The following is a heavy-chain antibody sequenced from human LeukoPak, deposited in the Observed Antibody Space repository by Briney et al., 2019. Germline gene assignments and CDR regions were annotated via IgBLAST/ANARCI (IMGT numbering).Heavy chain of an antibody. CDR1: GFTVSSNY. J-gene: IGHJ4*02. V-gene: IGHV3-53*01. Sequence: GGSLRLSCAASGFTVSSNYMSWVRQAPGKGLEWVSVIYSSGSTYYADSVKGRFTISRDNSKNTLYLQMNSLRAEDTAVYYCARDYCSGGSCYSDHWGQGTLVTVSS. CDR3: ARDYCSGGSCYSDH. CDR2: IYSSGST. D-gene: IGHD2-15*01.